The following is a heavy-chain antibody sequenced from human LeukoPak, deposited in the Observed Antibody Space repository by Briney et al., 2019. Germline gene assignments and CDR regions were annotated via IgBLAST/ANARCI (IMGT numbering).Heavy chain of an antibody. J-gene: IGHJ5*02. CDR2: INSDGSST. CDR3: ARPYPRYRSGWHPTGDWFDP. Sequence: GGSLRLSCAASGFTFSSYWMHWVRQAPGKGLVWVSRINSDGSSTSYADSVKGRFTISRDNAKNTLYLQMNSLRAEDTAVYYCARPYPRYRSGWHPTGDWFDPWGQGTLVTVSS. V-gene: IGHV3-74*01. D-gene: IGHD6-19*01. CDR1: GFTFSSYW.